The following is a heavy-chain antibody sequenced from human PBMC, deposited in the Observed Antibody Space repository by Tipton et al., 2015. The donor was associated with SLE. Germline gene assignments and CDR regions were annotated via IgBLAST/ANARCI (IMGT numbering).Heavy chain of an antibody. CDR1: GGSFSGYY. CDR2: INHSGST. J-gene: IGHJ1*01. CDR3: ATGYDFQTGWFQH. Sequence: TLSLTCAVYGGSFSGYYWSWIRQPPGKGLEWIGEINHSGSTNYNPSLKSRVTISVDTSKNQFSLKLRSVTAADTAVYYCATGYDFQTGWFQHWGQGTLVTVSS. V-gene: IGHV4-34*01. D-gene: IGHD5-12*01.